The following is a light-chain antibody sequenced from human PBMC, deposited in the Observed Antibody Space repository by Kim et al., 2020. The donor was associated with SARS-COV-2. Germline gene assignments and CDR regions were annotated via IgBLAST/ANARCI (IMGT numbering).Light chain of an antibody. Sequence: DIVMTQPPLSLPVTPGEPASISCRSSQSLLHSNGYNYLDWYLQKPRQSPQLLIYLGSNRASGVPDRFSGSGSGTDFTLKISRVEAEDVGIYYCMQALQTPPYTFGQGTKLEI. J-gene: IGKJ2*01. CDR2: LGS. CDR1: QSLLHSNGYNY. V-gene: IGKV2-28*01. CDR3: MQALQTPPYT.